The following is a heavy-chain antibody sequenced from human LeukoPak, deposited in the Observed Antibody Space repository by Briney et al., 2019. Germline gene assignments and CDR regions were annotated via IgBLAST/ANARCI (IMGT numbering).Heavy chain of an antibody. Sequence: PSETLSLTLTVSGVSTSTYNCSSIRQPPGKGLECIGYIYYRVSTNYNPSLKSRVTISVDTSKNQFSLKLSSVTAADTAVYYCARTWSGGSSWRTFDYWGQGTLVTVSS. CDR2: IYYRVST. CDR1: GVSTSTYN. J-gene: IGHJ4*02. CDR3: ARTWSGGSSWRTFDY. V-gene: IGHV4-59*01. D-gene: IGHD6-13*01.